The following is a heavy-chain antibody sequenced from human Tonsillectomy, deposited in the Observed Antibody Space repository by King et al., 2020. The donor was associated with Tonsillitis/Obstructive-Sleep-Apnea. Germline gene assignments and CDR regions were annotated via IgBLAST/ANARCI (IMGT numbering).Heavy chain of an antibody. Sequence: HLKESGGGLVQPGGSLRLSCAPSGLAVSSNYMSWVRQAPGKGLEWVSVIYSGGSTYYGDSVKGRFTISRDNSKNTVYLQMNSLRVEDTAVYYCAGGVVIAILDYWGQGALVTVSS. V-gene: IGHV3-66*01. D-gene: IGHD2-21*01. CDR2: IYSGGST. J-gene: IGHJ4*02. CDR1: GLAVSSNY. CDR3: AGGVVIAILDY.